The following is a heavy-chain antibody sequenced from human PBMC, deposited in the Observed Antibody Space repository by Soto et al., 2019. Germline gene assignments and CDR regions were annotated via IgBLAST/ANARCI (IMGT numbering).Heavy chain of an antibody. D-gene: IGHD3-22*01. CDR1: GGSFNRHT. CDR3: ARGWGYDSTDYYYAY. Sequence: QVQLVQSGAEVRKPGSSVRVSCKASGGSFNRHTISWVRQAPGQGLEWMGGIIPIFGTANHAQKFQGRVRIIADESTSTVYMELSSLRSDDTAIYYCARGWGYDSTDYYYAYWCQGTLVIVSS. J-gene: IGHJ4*02. CDR2: IIPIFGTA. V-gene: IGHV1-69*01.